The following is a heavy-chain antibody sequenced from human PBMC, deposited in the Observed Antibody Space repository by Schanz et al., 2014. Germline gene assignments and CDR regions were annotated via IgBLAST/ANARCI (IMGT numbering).Heavy chain of an antibody. Sequence: EVQLVESGGSLVQPGGSLRLSCAASGFTFSSYAMHWVRQAPGKGLEWVSYISSSSSTIYYADSVKGRITISRDNAKNSLYLQMNSLRAEDTGVYYCARGREVVAKIFDVWGQGTMVTVSS. CDR3: ARGREVVAKIFDV. J-gene: IGHJ3*01. V-gene: IGHV3-48*01. CDR1: GFTFSSYA. CDR2: ISSSSSTI. D-gene: IGHD3-22*01.